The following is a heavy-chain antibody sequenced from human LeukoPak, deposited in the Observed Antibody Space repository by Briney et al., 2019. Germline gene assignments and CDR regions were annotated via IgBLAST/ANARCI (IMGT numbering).Heavy chain of an antibody. CDR1: GFTFSSYW. CDR3: ARSGGSSSLGY. D-gene: IGHD6-6*01. CDR2: INTDGSST. J-gene: IGHJ4*02. Sequence: GGSLRLSCAASGFTFSSYWMHWARQAPGKGLVWVSHINTDGSSTTYADSVKGRLTISRDNAKNTLYLQMNSLRAEDTAVYYCARSGGSSSLGYWGQGTLVTVSS. V-gene: IGHV3-74*01.